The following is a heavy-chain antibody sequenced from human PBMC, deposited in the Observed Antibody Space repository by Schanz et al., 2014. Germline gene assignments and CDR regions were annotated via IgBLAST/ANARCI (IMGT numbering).Heavy chain of an antibody. J-gene: IGHJ4*02. CDR3: AKEKEEVAADGSVFDY. D-gene: IGHD6-13*01. CDR2: ISFDGRNT. Sequence: VQLVESGGGVVQPGGSLRLSCAASGITLSGYGLHWVRQAPGKGLEWVGFISFDGRNTGYAHSVKGRFTISRDNSKNTVNLQMNSLRAEDTAVYYCAKEKEEVAADGSVFDYWGQGTLVTVSS. CDR1: GITLSGYG. V-gene: IGHV3-30*18.